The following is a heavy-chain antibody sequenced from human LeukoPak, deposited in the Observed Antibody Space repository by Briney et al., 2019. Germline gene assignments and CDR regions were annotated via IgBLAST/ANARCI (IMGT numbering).Heavy chain of an antibody. D-gene: IGHD3/OR15-3a*01. V-gene: IGHV3-20*04. CDR2: INWNGGSI. CDR3: AKDWTGTKPFDL. J-gene: IGHJ2*01. CDR1: GFTFDDHG. Sequence: GGSLRLSCAASGFTFDDHGMNWVRQAPGKGLEWVSGINWNGGSIGYADSVKGRFTISRDNSKNTLYLQMNSLRAEDTAVYYCAKDWTGTKPFDLWGRGTLVTVSS.